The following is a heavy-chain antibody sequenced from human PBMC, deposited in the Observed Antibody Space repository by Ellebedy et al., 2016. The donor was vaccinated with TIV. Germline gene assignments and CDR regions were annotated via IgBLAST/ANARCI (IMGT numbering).Heavy chain of an antibody. CDR2: IYYSGST. J-gene: IGHJ6*02. D-gene: IGHD6-13*01. V-gene: IGHV4-59*12. Sequence: SETLSLTCTVSGGSISSYYWSWIRQPPGKGLEWIGYIYYSGSTNYNPSLKSRVTISVDTSKNQFSLKLSSVTAADTAAYYCARDTAAAGRQYYYGMDVWGQGTTVTVSS. CDR3: ARDTAAAGRQYYYGMDV. CDR1: GGSISSYY.